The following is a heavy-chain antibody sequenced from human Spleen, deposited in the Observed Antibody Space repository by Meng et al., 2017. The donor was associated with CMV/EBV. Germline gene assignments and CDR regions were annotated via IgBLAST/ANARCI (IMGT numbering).Heavy chain of an antibody. CDR1: GASVSSTYW. CDR2: IHHSGST. Sequence: TLSLTCAVAGASVSSTYWWSWVRQAPGKGLEWIAEIHHSGSTNYNPSLKSRVTISVDKSKNQLSLKLTSLTAADTAVYYCARNLDFWGQGTLVTVS. CDR3: ARNLDF. J-gene: IGHJ4*02. V-gene: IGHV4-4*02.